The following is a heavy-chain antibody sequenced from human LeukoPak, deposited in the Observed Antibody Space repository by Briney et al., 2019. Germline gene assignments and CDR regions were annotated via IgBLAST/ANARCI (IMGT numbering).Heavy chain of an antibody. D-gene: IGHD3-16*01. J-gene: IGHJ4*02. CDR1: GFTFSSYA. V-gene: IGHV3-21*06. Sequence: GGSLRLSCATSGFTFSSYAMSWVRQAPGKGLEWVSFISSSSNHIYYADSVKGRFTISRDNAKNSLYLQMNSLRAEDTAVYYCARVRDGLGEYWGQGTLVTVSS. CDR3: ARVRDGLGEY. CDR2: ISSSSNHI.